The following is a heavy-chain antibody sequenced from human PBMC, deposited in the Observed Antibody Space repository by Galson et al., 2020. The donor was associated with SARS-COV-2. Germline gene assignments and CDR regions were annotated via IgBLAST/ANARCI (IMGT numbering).Heavy chain of an antibody. Sequence: VSGPTMVKPTQTLTLTCTFSGFSLNTFGVGVGWIRQPPGKALEWLALIYWDDDKRYSPSLKSRLIITKDTSKNQVVLTMANMDPVDTATYYCLHRHEGTGAVGYYMDVWGKGTTVTVSS. CDR1: GFSLNTFGVG. D-gene: IGHD7-27*01. V-gene: IGHV2-5*02. CDR3: LHRHEGTGAVGYYMDV. CDR2: IYWDDDK. J-gene: IGHJ6*03.